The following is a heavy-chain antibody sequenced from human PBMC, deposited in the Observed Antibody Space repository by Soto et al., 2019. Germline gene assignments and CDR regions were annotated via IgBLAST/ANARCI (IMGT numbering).Heavy chain of an antibody. CDR3: ASSPDYDILTGPIGAFDI. CDR2: IIPIFGTA. J-gene: IGHJ3*02. CDR1: GGTFSSYA. Sequence: SVKVSCKASGGTFSSYAISCVRQAPGQGLEWMGGIIPIFGTANYAQKFQGRVTITADESTSTAYMELSSLRSEDTAVYYCASSPDYDILTGPIGAFDIWGQGTMVTVSS. D-gene: IGHD3-9*01. V-gene: IGHV1-69*13.